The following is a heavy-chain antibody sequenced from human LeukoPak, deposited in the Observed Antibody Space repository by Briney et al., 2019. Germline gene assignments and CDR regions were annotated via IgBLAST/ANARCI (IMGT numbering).Heavy chain of an antibody. D-gene: IGHD2-8*01. CDR3: ARVPTNSWYNWFYP. J-gene: IGHJ5*02. Sequence: GGSLRLSCAASGFAFSIYDMHWVRQPAGKGLEWVSAIGTTDNTYYIDSVKGRFTISRENAKNSLYLQMNSLRAEDTAIYYCARVPTNSWYNWFYPWGQGTLVTVSS. CDR2: IGTTDNT. V-gene: IGHV3-13*01. CDR1: GFAFSIYD.